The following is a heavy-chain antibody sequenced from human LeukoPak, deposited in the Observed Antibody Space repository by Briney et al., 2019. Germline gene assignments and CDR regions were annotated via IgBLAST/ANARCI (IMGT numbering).Heavy chain of an antibody. J-gene: IGHJ4*02. Sequence: SETLSLTCTVSGGSISSSSYNWGWIRQPPGKGLEWLGSINYSGSTYYNPSLRSRVTISVDTSKNQYSLKLSSVTAADTAVYYCARRRSSYFDYWGQGTLVTVSS. CDR1: GGSISSSSYN. CDR2: INYSGST. CDR3: ARRRSSYFDY. V-gene: IGHV4-39*01.